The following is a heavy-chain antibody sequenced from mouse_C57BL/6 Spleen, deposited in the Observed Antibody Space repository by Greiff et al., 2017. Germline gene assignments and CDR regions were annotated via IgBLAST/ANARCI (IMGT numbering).Heavy chain of an antibody. CDR2: IYPGSGST. Sequence: QVQLQQPGAELVKPGASVKMSCKASGYTFTSYWITWMKQRPGQGLEWIGDIYPGSGSTNYNEKFKSKATLTVDTSSSTAYMQLSSLTSEDSAVYYCARWGGYYAYYAMDYWGQGTSVTVSS. D-gene: IGHD2-3*01. CDR3: ARWGGYYAYYAMDY. J-gene: IGHJ4*01. CDR1: GYTFTSYW. V-gene: IGHV1-55*01.